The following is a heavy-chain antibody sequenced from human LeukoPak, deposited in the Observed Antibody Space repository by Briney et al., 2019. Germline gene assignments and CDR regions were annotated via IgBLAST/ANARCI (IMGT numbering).Heavy chain of an antibody. CDR2: IIPILGIA. CDR1: GGTFSSYA. CDR3: AKGRIAAAGLFDY. D-gene: IGHD6-13*01. J-gene: IGHJ4*02. Sequence: GASVKVSCKASGGTFSSYAISWVRQAPGQGLEWMGRIIPILGIANYAQKFQGRVTITADKSTSTAYMELSSLRSEDTAVYYCAKGRIAAAGLFDYWGQGTLVTVSS. V-gene: IGHV1-69*04.